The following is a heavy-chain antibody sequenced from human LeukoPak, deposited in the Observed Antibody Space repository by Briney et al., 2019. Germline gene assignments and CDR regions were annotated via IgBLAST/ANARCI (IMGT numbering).Heavy chain of an antibody. J-gene: IGHJ6*04. Sequence: ASVKVSCKASGGSSSRDAISWVRQAPGQGLEWMGGIIPIFGTTNYAQKFQDRVMITADEFTSTAFMELTRLSSEDTAIYYCARDGLHLERRGLDVWGKGTTVTVSS. CDR1: GGSSSRDA. V-gene: IGHV1-69*13. CDR3: ARDGLHLERRGLDV. CDR2: IIPIFGTT. D-gene: IGHD1-1*01.